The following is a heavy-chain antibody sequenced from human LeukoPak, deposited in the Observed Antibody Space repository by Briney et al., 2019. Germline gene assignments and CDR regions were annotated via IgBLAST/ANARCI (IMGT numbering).Heavy chain of an antibody. Sequence: ASVKVSCTAAGYTFTGYFMDWVRQAPGQGLEWMGEINPNNGDTKSAQKFEGRVTMTRDTSITTAYMELSSLKSDDTAVCYCARLRWERGALDYWGQGTPVTVSS. CDR2: INPNNGDT. V-gene: IGHV1-2*02. J-gene: IGHJ4*02. CDR3: ARLRWERGALDY. CDR1: GYTFTGYF. D-gene: IGHD1-26*01.